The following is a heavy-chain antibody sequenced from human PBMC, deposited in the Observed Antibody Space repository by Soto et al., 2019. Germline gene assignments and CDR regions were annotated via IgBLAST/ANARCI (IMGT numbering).Heavy chain of an antibody. CDR2: IWYDGSNK. J-gene: IGHJ4*02. D-gene: IGHD6-19*01. Sequence: GGSLRLSCAASGFTFSSYGMHWVRQAPGKGLEWVAVIWYDGSNKYYADSVKGRFTISRDNSKNTLYLQMNSLRAEDTAVYYCARESAVARPYFDYWGQGTLVTVSS. CDR3: ARESAVARPYFDY. V-gene: IGHV3-33*01. CDR1: GFTFSSYG.